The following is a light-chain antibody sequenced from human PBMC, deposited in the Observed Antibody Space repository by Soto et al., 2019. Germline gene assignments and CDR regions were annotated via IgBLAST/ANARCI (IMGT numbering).Light chain of an antibody. CDR1: QSLLHSDGKTY. V-gene: IGKV2D-29*02. Sequence: DIVMTQTPLSLSVTPGQPASISCKSSQSLLHSDGKTYLYWYLQKPGQSPQLLIYGSSNRATGIPDRFSGSGSGTNFTLTISRLEPEDFAVYYCQHYGAFGQGTKVDIK. CDR2: GSS. J-gene: IGKJ1*01. CDR3: QHYGA.